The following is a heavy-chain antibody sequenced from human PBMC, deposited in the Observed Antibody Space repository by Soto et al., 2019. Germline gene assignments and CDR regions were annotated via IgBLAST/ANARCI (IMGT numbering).Heavy chain of an antibody. J-gene: IGHJ4*02. V-gene: IGHV1-69*13. Sequence: SVKVSCKASGGTFSSYAISWVRQAPGQGLEWMGGIIPIFGTANYAQKFQGRVTITADESTSTAYMELSSLRSEDTAVYYCASSTGRYSSGWYHGSFDYWGQGTLVTVSS. CDR1: GGTFSSYA. CDR2: IIPIFGTA. D-gene: IGHD6-19*01. CDR3: ASSTGRYSSGWYHGSFDY.